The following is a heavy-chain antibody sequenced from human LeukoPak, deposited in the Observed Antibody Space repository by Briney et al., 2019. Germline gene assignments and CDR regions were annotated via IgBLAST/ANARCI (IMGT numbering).Heavy chain of an antibody. CDR3: ARPPSPYYYYGMDV. V-gene: IGHV3-74*01. J-gene: IGHJ6*02. CDR2: INSDGSST. CDR1: GFTFSSYW. Sequence: PGGSLRLSCAASGFTFSSYWMHWVRQAPGKGLVWVSRINSDGSSTSYADSVKGRFTISRDNAKNTLYLQMNSLRAEDTAVYYCARPPSPYYYYGMDVWGQGTTVTVTS.